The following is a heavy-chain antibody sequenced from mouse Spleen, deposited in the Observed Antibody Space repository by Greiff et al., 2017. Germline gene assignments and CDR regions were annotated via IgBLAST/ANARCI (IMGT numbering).Heavy chain of an antibody. D-gene: IGHD4-1*01. V-gene: IGHV3-6*01. CDR2: ISYDGSN. J-gene: IGHJ2*01. Sequence: VQLKESGPGLVKPSQSLSLTCSVTGYSITSGYYWNWIRQFPGNKLEWMGYISYDGSNNYNPSLKNRISITRDTSKNQFFLKLNSVTTEDTATYYCASFQTGYYFDYWGQGTTLTVSS. CDR3: ASFQTGYYFDY. CDR1: GYSITSGYY.